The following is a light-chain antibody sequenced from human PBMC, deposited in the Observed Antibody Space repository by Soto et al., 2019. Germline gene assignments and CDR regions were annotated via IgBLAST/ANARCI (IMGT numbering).Light chain of an antibody. J-gene: IGKJ1*01. Sequence: EIVLTQSPGTLSLSPGERATLSCRASQSVSSNYLAWYQQKPGQAPRPLIYDASTRATGIPERFSGSGSGTDFTLTISRLEPEDFAVYYCQQYGTSPKTFGQGTKVHI. CDR2: DAS. CDR3: QQYGTSPKT. CDR1: QSVSSNY. V-gene: IGKV3-20*01.